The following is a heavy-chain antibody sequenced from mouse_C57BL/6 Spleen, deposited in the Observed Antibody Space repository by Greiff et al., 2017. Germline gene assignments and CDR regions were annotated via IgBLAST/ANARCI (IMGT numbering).Heavy chain of an antibody. Sequence: VQLQQSGAELAKPGASVKLSCKASGYTFNSYWMHWVKQRPGQGLEWIGYINPSSGYTKYNQKFKDKATLTADKSSSTAYMQLSSLTSEDSAVYYCALQRDAMDYWGQGTSVTVSS. CDR2: INPSSGYT. D-gene: IGHD3-1*01. CDR1: GYTFNSYW. J-gene: IGHJ4*01. V-gene: IGHV1-7*01. CDR3: ALQRDAMDY.